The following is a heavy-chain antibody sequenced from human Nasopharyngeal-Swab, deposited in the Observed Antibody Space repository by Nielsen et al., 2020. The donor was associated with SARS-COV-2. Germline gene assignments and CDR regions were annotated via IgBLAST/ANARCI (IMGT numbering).Heavy chain of an antibody. CDR3: AKHEINYYTLGV. J-gene: IGHJ6*02. CDR2: IYSDGSGT. Sequence: GESLKISCAASGFTFSSFAMTWVRQPPGKGPEWVAIIYSDGSGTFYADSVEGRFAISRDNSKDTVHLEMNSLRAEDTAVYYCAKHEINYYTLGVWGQGTTVTVSS. V-gene: IGHV3-23*03. CDR1: GFTFSSFA. D-gene: IGHD3-22*01.